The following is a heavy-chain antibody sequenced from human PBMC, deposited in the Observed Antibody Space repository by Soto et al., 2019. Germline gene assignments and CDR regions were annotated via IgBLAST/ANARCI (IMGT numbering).Heavy chain of an antibody. J-gene: IGHJ4*02. CDR1: GGSITSSSYF. Sequence: QLQLQESGPGLVKPSETLSLACTVSGGSITSSSYFWAWIRQPPGKGLEGIGSISFGGRTYHNPSLESRGTISLDTSRSQFFLELTSVTAADTAVYYCARHRRETGTYAQPLDYWGQGTVVTVSS. V-gene: IGHV4-39*01. D-gene: IGHD1-1*01. CDR2: ISFGGRT. CDR3: ARHRRETGTYAQPLDY.